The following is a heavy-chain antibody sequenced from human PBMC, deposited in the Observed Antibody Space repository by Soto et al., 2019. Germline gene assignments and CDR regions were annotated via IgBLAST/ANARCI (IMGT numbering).Heavy chain of an antibody. D-gene: IGHD6-13*01. CDR3: ARGGYLLVNWFGP. CDR2: INPNTGVT. J-gene: IGHJ5*02. V-gene: IGHV1-2*07. CDR1: GYTLTGYY. Sequence: ASVKVSCKASGYTLTGYYVHWVRQAPGQGLEWLGWINPNTGVTKYAHDFQGRVTMTRDTSISTTYMELSRLRSDDTAVYYCARGGYLLVNWFGPWGQGTLVTGSS.